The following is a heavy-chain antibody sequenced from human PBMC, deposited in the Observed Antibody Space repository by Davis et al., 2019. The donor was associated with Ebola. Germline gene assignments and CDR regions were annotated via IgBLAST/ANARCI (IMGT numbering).Heavy chain of an antibody. CDR3: VRRMESGSYKNFDY. V-gene: IGHV4-34*01. D-gene: IGHD1-26*01. J-gene: IGHJ4*02. CDR1: GGSLSGSY. Sequence: SETLSLTCAVYGGSLSGSYWNWIRQSPGKGLEWIGEINHSGSTNYNPSLKSRVIISVDTSKNQFSLKVNSVTAADTAVYYCVRRMESGSYKNFDYWGQGVRVTVSS. CDR2: INHSGST.